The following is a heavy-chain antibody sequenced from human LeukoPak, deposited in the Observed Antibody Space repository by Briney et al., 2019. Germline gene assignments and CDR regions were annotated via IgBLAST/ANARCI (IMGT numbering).Heavy chain of an antibody. D-gene: IGHD2-2*01. Sequence: GASVKVSCKASGYTFTSYGISWVRQAPGQRLEWMGWISASNGITNYAQKLQGRVTMTTDTSTSTAYMELRSLRSDDTAVYYCARDKYCSSTSCPHYYYYYGMDVWGQGTTVTVSS. V-gene: IGHV1-18*01. J-gene: IGHJ6*02. CDR3: ARDKYCSSTSCPHYYYYYGMDV. CDR1: GYTFTSYG. CDR2: ISASNGIT.